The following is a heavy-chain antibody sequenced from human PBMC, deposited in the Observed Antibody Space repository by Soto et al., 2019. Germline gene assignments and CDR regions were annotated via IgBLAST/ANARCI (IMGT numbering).Heavy chain of an antibody. CDR3: ASGGGSGDHVYTLSARIDY. CDR2: IIPIFGTA. V-gene: IGHV1-69*01. Sequence: QVQLVQSGAEVKKPGSSVKVSCKASGGTFSSYAISWVRQAPGQGLEWMGGIIPIFGTANYAQKFQGRVTITADESTSTAYMELSSLRSEDTAVYYCASGGGSGDHVYTLSARIDYWGQGTLVTVSS. CDR1: GGTFSSYA. J-gene: IGHJ4*02. D-gene: IGHD4-17*01.